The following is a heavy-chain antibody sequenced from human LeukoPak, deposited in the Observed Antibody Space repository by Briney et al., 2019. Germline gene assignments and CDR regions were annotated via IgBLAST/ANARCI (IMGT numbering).Heavy chain of an antibody. J-gene: IGHJ4*02. V-gene: IGHV3-23*01. Sequence: PGGSLRPSCAASGFTFSSYAMSWVRQAPGKGLEWVSAISGSGGSTYYADSVKGRFTISRDNSKNTLYLQMNSLRAEDTAVYYCAKNPGYSSSWYPGFLDYWGQGTLVTVSS. D-gene: IGHD6-13*01. CDR2: ISGSGGST. CDR3: AKNPGYSSSWYPGFLDY. CDR1: GFTFSSYA.